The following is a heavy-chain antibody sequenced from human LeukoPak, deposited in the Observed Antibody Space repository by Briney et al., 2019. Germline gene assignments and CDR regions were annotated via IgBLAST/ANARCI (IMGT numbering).Heavy chain of an antibody. Sequence: GGSQRLSCTASGLTLSSYWMSWARHAAGKGLEWVANIKQDGSEKYYVDSVKGRFTIYRDNAKKTLYLQMNSLRAEDTAVYYCARGLAVPAAIHLNWFDPWGQGTLVTVSS. V-gene: IGHV3-7*01. CDR3: ARGLAVPAAIHLNWFDP. CDR2: IKQDGSEK. D-gene: IGHD2-2*01. J-gene: IGHJ5*02. CDR1: GLTLSSYW.